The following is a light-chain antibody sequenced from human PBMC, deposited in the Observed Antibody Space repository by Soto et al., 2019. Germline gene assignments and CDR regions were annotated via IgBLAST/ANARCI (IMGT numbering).Light chain of an antibody. Sequence: DIVLTQSPDSLAVSLGERATINCTSSQSVLWKSNNKNYLAWYQQKPGQPPKLLIYWASTRESGVPDRFTGSGSGTDFTLTISSPQAEDVAVYYLQEYYSTPSLTFGQGTRVEIK. J-gene: IGKJ1*01. CDR2: WAS. CDR1: QSVLWKSNNKNY. V-gene: IGKV4-1*01. CDR3: QEYYSTPSLT.